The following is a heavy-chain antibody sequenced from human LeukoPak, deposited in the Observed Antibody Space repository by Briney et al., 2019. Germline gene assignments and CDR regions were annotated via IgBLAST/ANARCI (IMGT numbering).Heavy chain of an antibody. D-gene: IGHD2-2*01. CDR1: GFTFSNYD. V-gene: IGHV3-13*01. CDR2: FHTAGDT. CDR3: ARGSCSSRSCYKRVNGLDV. Sequence: GGSLRLSCAASGFTFSNYDMHWVRQATGKGLEWVSAFHTAGDTHNSGSVKGRFATSRENAKNSFYLQMNNLRAGDTAVYYCARGSCSSRSCYKRVNGLDVWGQGTPVTVSS. J-gene: IGHJ6*02.